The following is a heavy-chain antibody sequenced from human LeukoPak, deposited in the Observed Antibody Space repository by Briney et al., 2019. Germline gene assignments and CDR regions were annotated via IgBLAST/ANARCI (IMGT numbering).Heavy chain of an antibody. D-gene: IGHD6-13*01. CDR1: GYTFTSYG. J-gene: IGHJ3*02. Sequence: GASVKVSCKASGYTFTSYGISWVRQAPGQGLEWMGWISAYNGNTNYAQKLQGRVTMTTDTSTSTAYMELRSLRSDDTAVYYCARDLRGWYSSSPRAFDIWGQGTMVTVSS. V-gene: IGHV1-18*01. CDR3: ARDLRGWYSSSPRAFDI. CDR2: ISAYNGNT.